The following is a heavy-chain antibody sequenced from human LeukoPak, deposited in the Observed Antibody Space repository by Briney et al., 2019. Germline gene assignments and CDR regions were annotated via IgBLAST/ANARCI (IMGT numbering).Heavy chain of an antibody. CDR3: ARRNILSGYYHFDY. V-gene: IGHV4-39*01. D-gene: IGHD3-9*01. CDR1: GVSITSINYY. J-gene: IGHJ4*01. CDR2: LSSGGPT. Sequence: SEALSLTCTVSGVSITSINYYWAWIRQPPGKGLEWIGSLSSGGPTYNNPSLESRTSISADTSSNQLFLKLTSVTAADTAVYFCARRNILSGYYHFDYWGHGTLVTVSS.